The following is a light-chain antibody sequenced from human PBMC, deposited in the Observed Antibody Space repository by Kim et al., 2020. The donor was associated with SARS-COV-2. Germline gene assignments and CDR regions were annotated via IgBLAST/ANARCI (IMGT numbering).Light chain of an antibody. J-gene: IGKJ5*01. Sequence: EIVLTQSPATLSLSPGERATLSCRASQSVASYFAWYQQKPGQAPRLLISGASNRATGIPARFSGSGSGTDFTLTINSLEPEDFAVYYCQQRDHWPITFGQGTRLEIK. CDR2: GAS. CDR3: QQRDHWPIT. CDR1: QSVASY. V-gene: IGKV3-11*01.